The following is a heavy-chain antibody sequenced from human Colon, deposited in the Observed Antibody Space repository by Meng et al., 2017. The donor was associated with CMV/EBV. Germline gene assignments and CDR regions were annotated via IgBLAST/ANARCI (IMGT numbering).Heavy chain of an antibody. Sequence: ASVKVSCKASGYTFSTFGISWVRQAPGQGPEWMGWISPYSAQTKSAQKFQGRVTLTTDTSTSTAYMDLRSLRSDDTAVYYCARDARITGTSAGYWGQGTLVTVSS. CDR1: GYTFSTFG. V-gene: IGHV1-18*01. CDR3: ARDARITGTSAGY. CDR2: ISPYSAQT. J-gene: IGHJ4*02. D-gene: IGHD1-20*01.